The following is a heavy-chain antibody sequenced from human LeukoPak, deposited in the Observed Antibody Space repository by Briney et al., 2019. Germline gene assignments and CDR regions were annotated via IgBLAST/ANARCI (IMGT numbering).Heavy chain of an antibody. CDR1: GFTFSNSA. D-gene: IGHD3-10*01. V-gene: IGHV3-23*01. CDR2: ISGSSGST. CDR3: ARGRMGYYSDV. J-gene: IGHJ6*02. Sequence: GGSLRLSCAASGFTFSNSAMNWVRQAPGKGLEWVSAISGSSGSTYYVDSVKGRFTISRDNSKNSLYLQMNSLRAEDTAVYYCARGRMGYYSDVWGQGTTVTVSS.